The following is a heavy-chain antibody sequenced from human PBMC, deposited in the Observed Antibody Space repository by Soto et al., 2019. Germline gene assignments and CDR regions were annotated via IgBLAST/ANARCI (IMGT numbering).Heavy chain of an antibody. V-gene: IGHV1-18*01. D-gene: IGHD4-17*01. Sequence: QVQLVQSGAEVKKPGASVKVSCKASGYTFTSYGISWVRQAPGQGLEWMGWISAYNGNTNYAQKLQGRVTMTTDTSTSTAYMELRSQRSDDTAVYYCAREASDYAKYYYGMDVWGQGTTVTVSS. CDR3: AREASDYAKYYYGMDV. CDR1: GYTFTSYG. J-gene: IGHJ6*02. CDR2: ISAYNGNT.